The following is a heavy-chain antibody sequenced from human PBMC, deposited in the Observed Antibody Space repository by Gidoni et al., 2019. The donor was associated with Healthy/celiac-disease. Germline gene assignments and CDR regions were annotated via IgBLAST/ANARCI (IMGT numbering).Heavy chain of an antibody. V-gene: IGHV1-8*01. CDR1: GYTFTSYD. CDR2: MNPNSGNT. J-gene: IGHJ4*02. D-gene: IGHD5-18*01. Sequence: QVQLVQSGAEVKKPGASVKVSCKASGYTFTSYDINWVRQATGQGLEWMGWMNPNSGNTGYAQKFQGRVTMTRNTSISTAYMELSSLRSEDTAVYYCARTATPWIQLWAPFDYWGQGTLVTVSS. CDR3: ARTATPWIQLWAPFDY.